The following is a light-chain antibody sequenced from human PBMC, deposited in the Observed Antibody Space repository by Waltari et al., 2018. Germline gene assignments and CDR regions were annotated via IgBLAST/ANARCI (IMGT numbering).Light chain of an antibody. CDR2: GAS. CDR3: QQYDNWPPWT. CDR1: QSVSRN. J-gene: IGKJ1*01. Sequence: EVVMTQSPATLSVSPGERATLSCRASQSVSRNLAWYQQKPGQAPRLLIYGASTRATGTPARFSGSWSWTQFTLHISRLQSEDFAVYYCQQYDNWPPWTFGQGTKVEIK. V-gene: IGKV3-15*01.